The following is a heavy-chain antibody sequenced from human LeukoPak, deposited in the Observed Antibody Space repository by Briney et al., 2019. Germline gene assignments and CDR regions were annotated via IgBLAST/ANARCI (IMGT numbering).Heavy chain of an antibody. D-gene: IGHD3-9*01. J-gene: IGHJ4*02. Sequence: SETLSLTCTVSGGXISSNSYYWGWIRQPPGMGLEWIGSVYYSGSTYYNPSLKSRVTISVDTSKNQFSLKLTSVTAADTGVYYCARGYYDVLTGHPKNFAQWSQGTLVTVSS. CDR1: GGXISSNSYY. CDR2: VYYSGST. CDR3: ARGYYDVLTGHPKNFAQ. V-gene: IGHV4-39*01.